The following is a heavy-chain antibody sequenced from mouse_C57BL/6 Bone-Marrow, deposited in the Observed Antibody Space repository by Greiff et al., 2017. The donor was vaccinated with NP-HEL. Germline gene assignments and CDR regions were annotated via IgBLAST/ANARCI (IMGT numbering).Heavy chain of an antibody. CDR3: ARRTTVVATGYFDV. Sequence: VQLQQPGAELVKPGASVKMSCKASGYTFTSYWITWVKQRPGQGLEWIGDIYPGSGSTNYIEKFKSKATLTVDTSSSTAYMQLSSLTSEDSAVYYGARRTTVVATGYFDVWGTGTTVTVSS. CDR2: IYPGSGST. CDR1: GYTFTSYW. V-gene: IGHV1-55*01. D-gene: IGHD1-1*01. J-gene: IGHJ1*03.